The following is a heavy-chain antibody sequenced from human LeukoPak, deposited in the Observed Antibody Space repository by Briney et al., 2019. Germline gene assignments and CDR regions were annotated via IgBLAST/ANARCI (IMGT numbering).Heavy chain of an antibody. CDR3: AATYYYDSSGYSDAFDI. V-gene: IGHV4-34*01. D-gene: IGHD3-22*01. CDR1: GGSFSGYY. CDR2: INHSGST. J-gene: IGHJ3*02. Sequence: SETLSLTCAVYGGSFSGYYWSWIRQPPGKGLEWIGEINHSGSTNYNPSLKSRATISVDTSKNQFSLKLSSVTAADTAVYYCAATYYYDSSGYSDAFDIWGQGTMVTVSS.